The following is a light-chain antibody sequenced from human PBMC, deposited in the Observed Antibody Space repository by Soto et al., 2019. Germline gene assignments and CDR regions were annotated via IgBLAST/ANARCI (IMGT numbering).Light chain of an antibody. CDR3: SSYSSSNSYV. CDR1: SSDVGGYNY. J-gene: IGLJ1*01. Sequence: QSALTQPASVSGSPGQSITISCTGTSSDVGGYNYVSWFQQHPGKAPKLMIYDVSHRSSGVSDRFSGSKSGNTASLTISGLQAEDEADYYCSSYSSSNSYVFGPGTKLTVL. CDR2: DVS. V-gene: IGLV2-14*03.